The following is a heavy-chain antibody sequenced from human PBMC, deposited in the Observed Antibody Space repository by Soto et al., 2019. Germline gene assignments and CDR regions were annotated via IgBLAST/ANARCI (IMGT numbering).Heavy chain of an antibody. V-gene: IGHV3-11*01. CDR2: ISGSGYTI. CDR1: GFPFSDCS. CDR3: ARRGYSSSSASDY. D-gene: IGHD6-6*01. Sequence: VQLVESGGGLVKPGGSLRLSCAASGFPFSDCSMSWIRQAPGKGLEWVSSISGSGYTIYYADSLKGRFTISRDNAKNSLFLEMSSLRAEDTAVYYCARRGYSSSSASDYWGQGTLVTVSS. J-gene: IGHJ4*02.